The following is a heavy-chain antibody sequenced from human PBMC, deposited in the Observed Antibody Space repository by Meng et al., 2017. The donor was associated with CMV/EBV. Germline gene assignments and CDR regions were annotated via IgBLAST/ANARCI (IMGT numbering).Heavy chain of an antibody. CDR1: GFTFSSYA. J-gene: IGHJ4*02. V-gene: IGHV3-30-3*01. D-gene: IGHD3-3*01. CDR2: ISYDGSNK. Sequence: GGSLRLSCAASGFTFSSYAMHWVRQAPGKGLEWVAVISYDGSNKYYADPVKGRFTISRDNSKNTLYLQMNSLRAEDTAVYYCAREHFPAYYDFWSGYYTGSGYFDYWGQGTLVTVSS. CDR3: AREHFPAYYDFWSGYYTGSGYFDY.